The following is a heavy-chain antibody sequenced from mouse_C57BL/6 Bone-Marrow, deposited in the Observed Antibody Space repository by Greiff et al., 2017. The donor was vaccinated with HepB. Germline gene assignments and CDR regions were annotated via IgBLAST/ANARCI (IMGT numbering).Heavy chain of an antibody. V-gene: IGHV1-64*01. Sequence: VQLQQPGAELVKPGASVKLSCKASGYTFTSYWMHWVKQRPGQGLEWIGMIHPNSGSTNYNEKFKSKATLTVDKSSSTAYMQLSSLTSEDSAVYYCARRGEYDEAMDYWGQGTSVTVSS. D-gene: IGHD2-4*01. CDR1: GYTFTSYW. CDR2: IHPNSGST. CDR3: ARRGEYDEAMDY. J-gene: IGHJ4*01.